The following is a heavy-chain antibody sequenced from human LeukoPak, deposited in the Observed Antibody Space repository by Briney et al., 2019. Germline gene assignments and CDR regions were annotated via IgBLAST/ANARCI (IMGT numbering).Heavy chain of an antibody. J-gene: IGHJ6*02. CDR1: GFTFSSYG. CDR3: AKELWFGEFSYYGMDV. CDR2: ISYDGSNK. D-gene: IGHD3-10*01. V-gene: IGHV3-30*18. Sequence: PGRSLRLSCAAPGFTFSSYGMHWVRQAPGKGLEWVAVISYDGSNKYYADSVKGRFTISRDNSKNTLYLQMNSLRAEDTAVYYCAKELWFGEFSYYGMDVWGQGTTVTVSS.